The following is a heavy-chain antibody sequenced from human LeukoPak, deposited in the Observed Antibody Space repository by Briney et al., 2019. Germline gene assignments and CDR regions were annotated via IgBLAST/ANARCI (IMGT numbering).Heavy chain of an antibody. CDR3: AIIGLIEWELLPDDY. J-gene: IGHJ4*02. D-gene: IGHD1-26*01. V-gene: IGHV1-18*01. Sequence: ASVKVSCKASGYTFTSYGISWVRQAPGQGLEWMGWISAYNGNTNYAQKLQGRVTMTTDTSTSTAYMELRSLRSDDTAVYYCAIIGLIEWELLPDDYWGQGTLVTVSS. CDR2: ISAYNGNT. CDR1: GYTFTSYG.